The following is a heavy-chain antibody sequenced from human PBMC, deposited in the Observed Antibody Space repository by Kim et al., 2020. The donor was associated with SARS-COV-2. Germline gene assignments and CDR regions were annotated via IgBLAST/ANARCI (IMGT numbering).Heavy chain of an antibody. V-gene: IGHV3-30*18. CDR3: VKDFRTMDV. J-gene: IGHJ6*02. Sequence: GGSLRLSCVASGFTFSSYGMLWVRQAPGKGLGWVAAVSYDGINKYYIDSVKGRFTISRDNSKNTLSLQMNSLRGEDTAMYYCVKDFRTMDVWGQGTTVIVSS. CDR1: GFTFSSYG. CDR2: VSYDGINK.